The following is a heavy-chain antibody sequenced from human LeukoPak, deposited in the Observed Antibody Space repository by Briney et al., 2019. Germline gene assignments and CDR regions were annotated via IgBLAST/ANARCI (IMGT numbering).Heavy chain of an antibody. Sequence: SETLSLTCTVSGGSISSSTSYWGWVRQAPGKGLEWIGSIFDSGSTYHNPSLKSRVTVSPDTSKNQFSLKLSSVTAADTAVYYCARGSYGHIDHWGQGLLVTVSS. J-gene: IGHJ4*02. CDR2: IFDSGST. V-gene: IGHV4-39*07. D-gene: IGHD3-16*01. CDR1: GGSISSSTSY. CDR3: ARGSYGHIDH.